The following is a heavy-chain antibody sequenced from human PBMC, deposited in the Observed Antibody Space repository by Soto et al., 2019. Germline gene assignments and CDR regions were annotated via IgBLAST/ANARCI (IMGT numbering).Heavy chain of an antibody. CDR1: GYIFASHG. Sequence: ASVKVSCKASGYIFASHGISWVRQAPGQGLEWMGWISARDTNYAQKFQDRVTMTTDTSTDTAYMELRSLRSDDTAVYFCARDTALPTSLRDDFFYFGMDVWGQGTTVTVSS. D-gene: IGHD3-3*01. J-gene: IGHJ6*02. CDR3: ARDTALPTSLRDDFFYFGMDV. V-gene: IGHV1-18*04. CDR2: ISARDT.